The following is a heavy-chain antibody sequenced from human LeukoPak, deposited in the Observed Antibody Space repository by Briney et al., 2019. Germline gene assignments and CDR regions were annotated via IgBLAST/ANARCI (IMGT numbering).Heavy chain of an antibody. J-gene: IGHJ4*02. D-gene: IGHD1-7*01. V-gene: IGHV4-59*01. CDR1: GGSISTYY. Sequence: SETLSLTCTVSGGSISTYYWSWIRQPPGKGLEWIGYIYYSGSTNYNPSLKSRVTISVDTSKNQFSLKLSSVTAADTAVYYRARGGGNYEGIDYWGQGTLVIVSS. CDR3: ARGGGNYEGIDY. CDR2: IYYSGST.